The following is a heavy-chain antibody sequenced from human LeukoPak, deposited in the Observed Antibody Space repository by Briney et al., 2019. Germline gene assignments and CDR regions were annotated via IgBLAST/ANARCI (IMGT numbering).Heavy chain of an antibody. CDR2: ISDSGST. CDR3: ARSWSGSLPCGY. CDR1: GGSISSYY. Sequence: PSETLSLTCTVSGGSISSYYWSWIRQPPGKGLEWIGYISDSGSTNYNPSLKSRVTISVDTSKNQFSLKLSSVTAADTAVYYCARSWSGSLPCGYWGQGSLVTVSS. J-gene: IGHJ4*02. V-gene: IGHV4-59*08. D-gene: IGHD6-13*01.